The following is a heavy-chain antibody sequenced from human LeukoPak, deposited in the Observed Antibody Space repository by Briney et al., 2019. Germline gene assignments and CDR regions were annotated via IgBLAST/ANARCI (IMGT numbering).Heavy chain of an antibody. CDR1: GYTFTGYY. V-gene: IGHV1-2*02. D-gene: IGHD3-3*01. CDR2: INPNSGGT. CDR3: ARDSLTILGVAPVH. Sequence: GASVKVSCKASGYTFTGYYMHWVRQAPGQGLEWMGWINPNSGGTNYAQKFQGRVTMTTDTSTSTAYMELRSLRSDDTAVYYCARDSLTILGVAPVHWGQGTLVTVSS. J-gene: IGHJ4*02.